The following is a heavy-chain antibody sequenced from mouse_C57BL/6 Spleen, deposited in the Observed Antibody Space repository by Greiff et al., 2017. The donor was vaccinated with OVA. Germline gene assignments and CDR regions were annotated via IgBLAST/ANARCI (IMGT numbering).Heavy chain of an antibody. CDR2: IDPSDSYT. CDR1: GYTFTSYW. Sequence: QVQLQQPGAELVMPGASVKLSCKASGYTFTSYWMHWVKQRPGQGLEWIGEIDPSDSYTNYNQKFKGKSTLTVDKSSSTAYMQLSSLTSEDSAVYYCARKIYCGNVFDYWGQGTTLTVSS. CDR3: ARKIYCGNVFDY. V-gene: IGHV1-69*01. J-gene: IGHJ2*01. D-gene: IGHD2-1*01.